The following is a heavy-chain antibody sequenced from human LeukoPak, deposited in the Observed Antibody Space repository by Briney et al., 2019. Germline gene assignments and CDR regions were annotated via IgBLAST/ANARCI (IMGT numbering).Heavy chain of an antibody. J-gene: IGHJ6*03. Sequence: SETLSLTCTVSGGSISSGSYYWSWIRQPAGKGLEWIGRIYTSGSTNYNPSLKSRVTISVDTSKNQFSLKLSSVTAADTAVYYCARWAPIVVVPADTYYYYYMDVWGKGTTVTISS. D-gene: IGHD2-2*01. CDR2: IYTSGST. CDR1: GGSISSGSYY. CDR3: ARWAPIVVVPADTYYYYYMDV. V-gene: IGHV4-61*02.